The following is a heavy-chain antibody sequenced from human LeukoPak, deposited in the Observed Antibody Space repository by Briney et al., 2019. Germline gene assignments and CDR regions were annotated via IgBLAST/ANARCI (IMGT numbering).Heavy chain of an antibody. CDR2: ISSSSSII. J-gene: IGHJ4*02. CDR3: ARDEGFGESNPVEFDY. V-gene: IGHV3-48*01. CDR1: GFTFSSYG. Sequence: GGSLRLSCGASGFTFSSYGMHWVRQAPGKGLEWVSYISSSSSIIYYADSVKGRFTISRDNAKNSLYLQMNSLRAEDTAVYYCARDEGFGESNPVEFDYWGQGTLVTVSS. D-gene: IGHD3-10*01.